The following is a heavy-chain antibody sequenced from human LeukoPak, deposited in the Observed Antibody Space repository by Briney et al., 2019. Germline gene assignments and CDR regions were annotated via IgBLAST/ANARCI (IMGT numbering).Heavy chain of an antibody. J-gene: IGHJ4*02. D-gene: IGHD5-24*01. CDR1: GGSISSYSWSYY. CDR2: ISYSGST. Sequence: SETLSLTCTVSGGSISSYSWSYYWSWVGQPPGKGLEWIGYISYSGSTNYNPSLKSRVTISVDTSKNQFSLKLTSVTAADTAVYYCARSNGHNSVVWDYWGQGTLVTVSS. CDR3: ARSNGHNSVVWDY. V-gene: IGHV4-59*08.